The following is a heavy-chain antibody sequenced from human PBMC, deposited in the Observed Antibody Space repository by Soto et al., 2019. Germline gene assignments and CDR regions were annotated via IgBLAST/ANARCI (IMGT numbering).Heavy chain of an antibody. D-gene: IGHD3-3*01. Sequence: SETLSLTCTVSGGSIGSYYWNWIRQPPGKGLEWIGYIYYSGSTNYNPSLESRVTLSVDTSKNQFSLKLSSVTAADTAVYYCARTRGAFWSGFDYWGQGFLVTVSS. J-gene: IGHJ4*02. V-gene: IGHV4-59*01. CDR1: GGSIGSYY. CDR3: ARTRGAFWSGFDY. CDR2: IYYSGST.